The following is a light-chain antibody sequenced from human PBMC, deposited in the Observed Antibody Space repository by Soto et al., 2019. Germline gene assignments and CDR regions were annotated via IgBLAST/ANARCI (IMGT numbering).Light chain of an antibody. CDR1: SSDVGAYNY. J-gene: IGLJ1*01. CDR2: EVS. V-gene: IGLV2-14*01. Sequence: QSVLTQPPSASGTPGQRVTISCSGSSSDVGAYNYVSWYQQHPGKAPKLMIYEVSNRPSGASDRFSGSKSGNTASLTISGLQAEDEADYYCSSKTTSSALGVFGTGTKVTVL. CDR3: SSKTTSSALGV.